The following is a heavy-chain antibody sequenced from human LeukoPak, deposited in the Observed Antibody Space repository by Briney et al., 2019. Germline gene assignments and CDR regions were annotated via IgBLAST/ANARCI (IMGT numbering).Heavy chain of an antibody. CDR2: IDTSSRYI. CDR3: ARYEYYDSSGYSPDAFDI. J-gene: IGHJ3*02. D-gene: IGHD3-22*01. V-gene: IGHV3-21*01. Sequence: PGGSLRLSCAASGFTLSTYSMNWVRQAPGKGLEWVSSIDTSSRYINYADSVKGRFTISRDNNKNSLYLQMNSLRAEDTAVYYCARYEYYDSSGYSPDAFDIWGQGTMVTVSS. CDR1: GFTLSTYS.